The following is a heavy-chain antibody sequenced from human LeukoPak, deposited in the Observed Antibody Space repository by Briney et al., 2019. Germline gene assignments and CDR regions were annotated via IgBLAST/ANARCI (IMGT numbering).Heavy chain of an antibody. Sequence: GGSLRLSCAASGFTFSTYAMSWVRQAPGKGLEWVSAISVSAGSTYYADSVKGRFTISRDNSKNTLYLQMNNLRAEDTAVYYCASHQYYYGSGSYYIDYWGQGTLVTVSS. CDR3: ASHQYYYGSGSYYIDY. CDR2: ISVSAGST. V-gene: IGHV3-23*01. CDR1: GFTFSTYA. J-gene: IGHJ4*02. D-gene: IGHD3-10*01.